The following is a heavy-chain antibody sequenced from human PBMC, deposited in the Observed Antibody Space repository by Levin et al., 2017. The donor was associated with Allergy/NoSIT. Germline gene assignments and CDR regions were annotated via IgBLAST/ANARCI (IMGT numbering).Heavy chain of an antibody. Sequence: LSLTCAASGFTFDDYAMHWVRQAPGKGLEWVSSINWNSGTIAYADSVKGRFTISRDNAKNTLYLQMNSLRADDTARYYCAKGSQWLFDYWGQGSLVIVSS. V-gene: IGHV3-9*01. J-gene: IGHJ4*02. CDR3: AKGSQWLFDY. CDR2: INWNSGTI. D-gene: IGHD6-19*01. CDR1: GFTFDDYA.